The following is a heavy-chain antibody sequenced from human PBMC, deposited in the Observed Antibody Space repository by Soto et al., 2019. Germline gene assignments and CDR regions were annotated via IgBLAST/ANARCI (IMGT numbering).Heavy chain of an antibody. D-gene: IGHD3-22*01. J-gene: IGHJ4*02. Sequence: SETLSLTCAVYGGSFSGYYWSWIRQPPGKGLEWIGEINHSGSTNYNPSLKSRVTISVDTSKNQFSLKLSSVTAADTAVYYCARPGYRDSSGSPDYWGQGTLVTVSS. CDR3: ARPGYRDSSGSPDY. V-gene: IGHV4-34*01. CDR2: INHSGST. CDR1: GGSFSGYY.